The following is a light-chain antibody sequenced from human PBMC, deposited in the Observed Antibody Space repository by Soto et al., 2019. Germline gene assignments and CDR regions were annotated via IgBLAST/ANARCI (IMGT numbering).Light chain of an antibody. J-gene: IGKJ4*01. CDR3: QPYNNWPLT. CDR1: QGIGDT. CDR2: DTS. Sequence: EVLMRQSPATLSVSPREGATLSCRASQGIGDTLARYQHKPGQTPRLLIYDTSTRATGVPTRFSGSRSGAEFTLTINSLQSEDFAVYYCQPYNNWPLTFGGGTKVDIK. V-gene: IGKV3-15*01.